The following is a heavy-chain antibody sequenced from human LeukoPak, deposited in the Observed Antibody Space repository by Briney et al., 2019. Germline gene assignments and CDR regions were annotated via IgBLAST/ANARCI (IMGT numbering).Heavy chain of an antibody. CDR2: ISSSGSTV. V-gene: IGHV3-48*03. Sequence: GGSLRLSCAASGFTFSSYEMKWVRQAPGKGLEWVSYISSSGSTVYYADSVKGRFTISRDNAKNSLYLQMSSLRAEDTAVYFCARPNDPYYYDSSGYCYVWGKGTLVTVSS. CDR1: GFTFSSYE. J-gene: IGHJ4*02. D-gene: IGHD3-22*01. CDR3: ARPNDPYYYDSSGYCYV.